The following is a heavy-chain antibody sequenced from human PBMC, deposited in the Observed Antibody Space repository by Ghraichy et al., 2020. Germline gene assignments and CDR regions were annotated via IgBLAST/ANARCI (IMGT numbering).Heavy chain of an antibody. V-gene: IGHV4-39*02. CDR2: IYHSGKT. Sequence: SETLSLTCSVSGVSISSSSYYGGWIRQPPGKGLEFIGSIYHSGKTFYNPSLVGRVSISVDTSKNSFSLRLESVTAADTAVYYCTKYSYGSYFDYWGRGTLVTASS. CDR3: TKYSYGSYFDY. D-gene: IGHD5-18*01. CDR1: GVSISSSSYY. J-gene: IGHJ4*01.